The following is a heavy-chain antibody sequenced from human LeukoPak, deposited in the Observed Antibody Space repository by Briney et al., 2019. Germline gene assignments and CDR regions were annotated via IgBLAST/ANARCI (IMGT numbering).Heavy chain of an antibody. Sequence: SGGSLRRSCAASGFTISNYWRSWVRQAPGKGLEWVANIRQDGSEKYYVDSVKGRFTISRDNAKNSLYLQMNSLRVEDTAVTYCESERGGYRYPYDYWGQGTLVTVSS. CDR1: GFTISNYW. CDR2: IRQDGSEK. V-gene: IGHV3-7*01. J-gene: IGHJ4*02. CDR3: ESERGGYRYPYDY. D-gene: IGHD3-16*02.